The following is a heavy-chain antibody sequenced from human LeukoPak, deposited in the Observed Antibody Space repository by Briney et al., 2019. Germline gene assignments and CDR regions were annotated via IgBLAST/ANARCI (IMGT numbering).Heavy chain of an antibody. J-gene: IGHJ4*02. CDR2: MSPVSGNT. CDR3: ARGPIEGFGEP. V-gene: IGHV1-8*01. CDR1: GYTFTSHD. D-gene: IGHD3-10*01. Sequence: GASVKVSCKASGYTFTSHDINWVRQPTGQGLEWVGWMSPVSGNTDSAQKFQGRATMTRDISISTAYLELSGPTSEDTAVYYCARGPIEGFGEPWGQGTLVTVSS.